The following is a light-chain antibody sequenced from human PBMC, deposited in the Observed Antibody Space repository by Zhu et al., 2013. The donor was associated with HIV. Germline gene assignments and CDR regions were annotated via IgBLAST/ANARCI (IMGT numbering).Light chain of an antibody. CDR3: QQYGSSPSP. Sequence: EIVLTQSPGTLSLSPGERATLSCRASQSVTKSFLAWYQQKLGQAPRLLIYGASTRATGIPDRFSGSGSGTDFTLTISRLEPEDFAVYYCQQYGSSPSPFGGGTKVEIK. CDR1: QSVTKSF. J-gene: IGKJ4*01. CDR2: GAS. V-gene: IGKV3-20*01.